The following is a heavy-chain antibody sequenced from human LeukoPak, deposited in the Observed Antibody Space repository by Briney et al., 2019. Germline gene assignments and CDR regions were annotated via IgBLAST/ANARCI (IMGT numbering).Heavy chain of an antibody. J-gene: IGHJ3*02. CDR3: TRDRGGSAFDI. Sequence: GGSLRLSCAHSGFTLRRYWMQWVRQAPATAMVWVSRINSDGSSRSYADSVKGLFTISRDNAKNTLYLQMNSLRAEDTAVYHCTRDRGGSAFDILGQGTMVTVSS. D-gene: IGHD3-10*01. CDR1: GFTLRRYW. V-gene: IGHV3-74*01. CDR2: INSDGSSR.